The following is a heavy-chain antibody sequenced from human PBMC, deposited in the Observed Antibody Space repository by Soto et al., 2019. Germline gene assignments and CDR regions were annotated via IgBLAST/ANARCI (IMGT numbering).Heavy chain of an antibody. Sequence: EVQLVESGGGLVQPGGSLRLSCAASGFTFSTYYMNWVRQAPGKGLEWVANIKQDGSEKYYMDSVRGRFTISRDNAKSSLSLQMNSLRAEDTAVYYCARDWGYCSGGTCYTVLDYWGQGTLVTVSS. J-gene: IGHJ4*02. V-gene: IGHV3-7*01. CDR2: IKQDGSEK. CDR3: ARDWGYCSGGTCYTVLDY. D-gene: IGHD2-15*01. CDR1: GFTFSTYY.